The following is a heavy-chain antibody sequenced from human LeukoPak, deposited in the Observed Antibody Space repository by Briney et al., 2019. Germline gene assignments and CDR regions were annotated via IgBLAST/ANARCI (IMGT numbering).Heavy chain of an antibody. CDR1: GYTFTAYY. CDR2: INPKSGGT. V-gene: IGHV1-2*02. D-gene: IGHD2-2*01. Sequence: ASVKVSCEASGYTFTAYYLQWVRLAPGQGLEWMGWINPKSGGTEYPQRFQGRVTMTRDTSISIAYMELSRLRSDDTAVYYCARDHCSANSCYEDYYNGLDVWGQGTTVTVSS. CDR3: ARDHCSANSCYEDYYNGLDV. J-gene: IGHJ6*02.